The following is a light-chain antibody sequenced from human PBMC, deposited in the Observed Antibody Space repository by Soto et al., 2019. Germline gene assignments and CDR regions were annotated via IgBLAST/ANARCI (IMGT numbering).Light chain of an antibody. J-gene: IGLJ1*01. V-gene: IGLV2-14*03. CDR2: AVS. CDR3: SSYTTSNTRQIV. CDR1: SSYVGGYNY. Sequence: QSVLTQPASVSGSPGQSITISGTGTSSYVGGYNYVSWYQHHPGKAPKLMIYAVSNRPSGVSNRFSGSKSGNTASLTISGLQPEDEADYYCSSYTTSNTRQIVFGTGTKLTVL.